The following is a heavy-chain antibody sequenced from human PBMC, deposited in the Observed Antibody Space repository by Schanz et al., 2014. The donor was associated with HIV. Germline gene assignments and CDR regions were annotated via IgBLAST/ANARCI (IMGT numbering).Heavy chain of an antibody. J-gene: IGHJ6*02. D-gene: IGHD6-6*01. Sequence: EVQVVESGGGFVQPGGSLRLSCVASGFTFSSYWMHWVRQAPGKGLLWVSRISSDGSSTTYADSVKGRFTISRDSSKNTVYLQMNSLRAEDTAVYYCARDVEHSSIGVPMDVWGQGTTVTVSS. CDR2: ISSDGSST. V-gene: IGHV3-74*01. CDR1: GFTFSSYW. CDR3: ARDVEHSSIGVPMDV.